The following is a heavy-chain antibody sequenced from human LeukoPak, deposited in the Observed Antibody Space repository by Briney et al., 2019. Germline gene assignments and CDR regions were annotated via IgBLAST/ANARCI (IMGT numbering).Heavy chain of an antibody. CDR1: GGSFSGYY. CDR3: ARRYQWLVYYFDY. V-gene: IGHV4-34*01. D-gene: IGHD6-19*01. Sequence: ASETLSLTCAVYGGSFSGYYWSWIRQPPGKGLEWIGEINHSGSTNFNPSLKSRVTISVDTSKNQFSLKLSSVTAADTAVYYCARRYQWLVYYFDYWGQGTLVTASS. J-gene: IGHJ4*02. CDR2: INHSGST.